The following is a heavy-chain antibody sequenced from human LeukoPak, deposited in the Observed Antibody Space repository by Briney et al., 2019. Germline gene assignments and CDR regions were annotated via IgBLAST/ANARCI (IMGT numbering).Heavy chain of an antibody. Sequence: PGGSLRLSCAASGFTVSSNYMSWVRQAPGKGLEWVSVIYSGGSTYYADSVKGRFTISRHNSKNTLYLQMNSLGAEDTAVYYCAREGYGDSAAFDIWGQGTMVTVSS. D-gene: IGHD4-17*01. V-gene: IGHV3-53*04. J-gene: IGHJ3*02. CDR2: IYSGGST. CDR3: AREGYGDSAAFDI. CDR1: GFTVSSNY.